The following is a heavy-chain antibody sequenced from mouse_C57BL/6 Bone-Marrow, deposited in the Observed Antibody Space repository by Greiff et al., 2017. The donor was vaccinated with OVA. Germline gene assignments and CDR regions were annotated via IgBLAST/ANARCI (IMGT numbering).Heavy chain of an antibody. CDR2: IYPRSGNT. J-gene: IGHJ1*03. D-gene: IGHD1-1*01. CDR1: GYTFTSYG. CDR3: HGSSRYWYFDV. V-gene: IGHV1-81*01. Sequence: QVQLQQPGAELARPGASVKLSCKASGYTFTSYGISWVKQRTGQGLEWIGEIYPRSGNTYYNEKFKGKATLTADKSSSTAYMELRSLTSEDSAVYFCHGSSRYWYFDVWGTGTTVTVSS.